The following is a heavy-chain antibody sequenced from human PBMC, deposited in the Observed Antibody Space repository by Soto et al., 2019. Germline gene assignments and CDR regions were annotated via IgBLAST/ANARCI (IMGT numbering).Heavy chain of an antibody. CDR3: AREIGSGWYGTYYFDY. D-gene: IGHD6-19*01. CDR2: IKQDGSEK. CDR1: GFTFSSYW. V-gene: IGHV3-7*03. J-gene: IGHJ4*02. Sequence: GSLRLSCAASGFTFSSYWMSWVRQAPGKGLEWVANIKQDGSEKYYVDSVKGRFTISRDNAKNSLYLQMNSLRAEDTAVYYCAREIGSGWYGTYYFDYWGQGTLVTVSS.